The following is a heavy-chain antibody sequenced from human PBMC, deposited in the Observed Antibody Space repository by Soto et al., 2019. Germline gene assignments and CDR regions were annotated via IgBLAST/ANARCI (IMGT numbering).Heavy chain of an antibody. D-gene: IGHD2-2*01. CDR2: INPETGGT. CDR3: ARERYQVISDGMDL. CDR1: GYTFTGYY. V-gene: IGHV1-2*02. J-gene: IGHJ6*02. Sequence: ASVKVSCKASGYTFTGYYVHWVREAPGQGLEWMGWINPETGGTSYAQKFQGRVTLSRDTSINTAYLELSRLRFDDAAVYFCARERYQVISDGMDLWGQGTTVTGSS.